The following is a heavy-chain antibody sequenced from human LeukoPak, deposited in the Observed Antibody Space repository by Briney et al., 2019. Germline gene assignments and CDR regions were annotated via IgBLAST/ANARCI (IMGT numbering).Heavy chain of an antibody. J-gene: IGHJ4*02. Sequence: GGSLRLSCAASGIVVTTNYISWVRQAPGKGLEWVSLIHSNGDRHYADSVKGRFTISRDNFRNILYLQLTSLRAEDTAMYYCVRVKAAGGLAMSSFDSWSQGSLVTVSS. CDR2: IHSNGDR. D-gene: IGHD4-23*01. CDR1: GIVVTTNY. V-gene: IGHV3-66*01. CDR3: VRVKAAGGLAMSSFDS.